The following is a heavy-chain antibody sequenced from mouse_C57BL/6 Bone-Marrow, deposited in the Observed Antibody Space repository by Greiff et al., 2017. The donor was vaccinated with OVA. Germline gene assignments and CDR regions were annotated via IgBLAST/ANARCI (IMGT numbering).Heavy chain of an antibody. CDR3: ARSYGSSYFDY. J-gene: IGHJ2*01. CDR2: IYPRSGNT. CDR1: GYTFTSYG. D-gene: IGHD1-1*01. Sequence: QVQLQQSGAELARPGASVKLSCKASGYTFTSYGVSWVKQRTGQGLEWIGEIYPRSGNTYYNEKFKGKATLTADKSSSTAYMELRSLTSEDSAVYFCARSYGSSYFDYWGQGTTLTVSS. V-gene: IGHV1-81*01.